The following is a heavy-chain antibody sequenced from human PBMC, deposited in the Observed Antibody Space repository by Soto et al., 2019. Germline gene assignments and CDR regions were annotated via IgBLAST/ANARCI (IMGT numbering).Heavy chain of an antibody. CDR3: ATNQGYSGYDFFDY. J-gene: IGHJ4*02. V-gene: IGHV1-2*02. CDR2: INPNSGGT. D-gene: IGHD5-12*01. CDR1: GYTFTGYY. Sequence: ASVKVSCKASGYTFTGYYMHWVLQAPGQGLEWMGWINPNSGGTNYAQKFQGRVTMTRDASISTAYMELSRLRSDDTAVYYCATNQGYSGYDFFDYWGQGTLVTVS.